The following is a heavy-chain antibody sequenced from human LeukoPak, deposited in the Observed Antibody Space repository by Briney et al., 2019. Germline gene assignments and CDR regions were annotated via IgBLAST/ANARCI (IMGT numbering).Heavy chain of an antibody. D-gene: IGHD2-2*01. J-gene: IGHJ6*03. CDR2: INHSGST. Sequence: SETLSLTCAVYGGSFSGYYWSWIRQPPGKGLEWIGEINHSGSTNYNPSLKSRVTISVDTSKNQFSLKLSSVTAADTAVYYCARRPIVVVTAATGGRYYYYYYYMDVWGKGTTVTISS. V-gene: IGHV4-34*01. CDR1: GGSFSGYY. CDR3: ARRPIVVVTAATGGRYYYYYYYMDV.